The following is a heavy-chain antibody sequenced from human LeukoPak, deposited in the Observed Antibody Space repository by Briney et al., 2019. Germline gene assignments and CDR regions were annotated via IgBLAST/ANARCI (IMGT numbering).Heavy chain of an antibody. CDR1: GFTFSSYG. D-gene: IGHD3-10*01. Sequence: GGSLRLSCAASGFTFSSYGMSWVRQAPGKGLEWVSAISGSGGSTYYADSVKGRFTISRDNSKNTLYLQMNSLRAEDTAVYYCAKDSPITMVRGVISGAFDIWGQGTMVTVSS. CDR3: AKDSPITMVRGVISGAFDI. V-gene: IGHV3-23*01. J-gene: IGHJ3*02. CDR2: ISGSGGST.